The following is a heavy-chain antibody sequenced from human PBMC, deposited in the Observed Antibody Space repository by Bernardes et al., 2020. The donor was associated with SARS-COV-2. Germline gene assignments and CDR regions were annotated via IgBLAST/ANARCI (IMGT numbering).Heavy chain of an antibody. J-gene: IGHJ6*02. V-gene: IGHV2-70*01. D-gene: IGHD3-10*01. CDR3: ARIPPGGSWFGGYYYYYGMDV. CDR2: IDWDDDK. Sequence: SGPTLVKPTQTLTLTCTFSGFSLSTSGMCVSWIRQPPGKALEWLALIDWDDDKYYSTSLKTRLTISKDTSKNQVVLTMTNMDPVDTATYYCARIPPGGSWFGGYYYYYGMDVWGQGTTVTVSS. CDR1: GFSLSTSGMC.